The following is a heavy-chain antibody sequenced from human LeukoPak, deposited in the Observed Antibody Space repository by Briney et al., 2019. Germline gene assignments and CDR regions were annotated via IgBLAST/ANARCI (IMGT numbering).Heavy chain of an antibody. CDR2: IRYDGSNK. CDR1: GFTFSSYG. D-gene: IGHD3-3*01. V-gene: IGHV3-30*02. Sequence: PGGSLRLSCAASGFTFSSYGMHWVRQAPGKGLEWVAFIRYDGSNKYYADSVKGRFTISRDNSKNTLYLQMNSLRVEDTAVYYCAKRVVIKSTDYFYYYIHAWGKGTMVTVSS. CDR3: AKRVVIKSTDYFYYYIHA. J-gene: IGHJ6*03.